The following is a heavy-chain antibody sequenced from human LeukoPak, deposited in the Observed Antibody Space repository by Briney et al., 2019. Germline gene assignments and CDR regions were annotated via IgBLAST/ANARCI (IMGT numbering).Heavy chain of an antibody. D-gene: IGHD3-10*01. CDR1: GGTFSSYA. V-gene: IGHV1-69*04. J-gene: IGHJ4*02. Sequence: SVKVSCKASGGTFSSYAISWVRQAPGQGLEWMGRIIPILGIANYAQKFQGRVTITADKSTSTAYMELSSLRSEDTAVYYCAREEGTEYYGCDYWGQGTLVTVSS. CDR2: IIPILGIA. CDR3: AREEGTEYYGCDY.